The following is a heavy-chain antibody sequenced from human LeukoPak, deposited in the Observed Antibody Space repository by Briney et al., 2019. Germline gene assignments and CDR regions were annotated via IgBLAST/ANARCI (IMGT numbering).Heavy chain of an antibody. J-gene: IGHJ6*02. CDR2: LYSGGRT. V-gene: IGHV3-66*04. CDR1: EFSVSNNY. CDR3: AKLDILTGYSPYV. Sequence: GGSPRLSCTASEFSVSNNYMSWVRQAPGKGLGWVSVLYSGGRTNYADSVGGRFSISRDNSKNTMYLQMNSLRVEDTAVYYCAKLDILTGYSPYVWGRGTTVTVSS. D-gene: IGHD3-9*01.